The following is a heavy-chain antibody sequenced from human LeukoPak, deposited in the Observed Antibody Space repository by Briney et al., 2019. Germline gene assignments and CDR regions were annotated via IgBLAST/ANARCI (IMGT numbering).Heavy chain of an antibody. Sequence: GASVKVSCKASGGTFSSYAISWVRQAPGQGLEWMGGIIPIFGTANYAQKFQGKVTITADESTSTAYTELSSLRSEDTAVYYCARSKALRLDDIYYWGQGTLVTVSS. J-gene: IGHJ4*02. CDR2: IIPIFGTA. CDR3: ARSKALRLDDIYY. V-gene: IGHV1-69*13. CDR1: GGTFSSYA. D-gene: IGHD3-9*01.